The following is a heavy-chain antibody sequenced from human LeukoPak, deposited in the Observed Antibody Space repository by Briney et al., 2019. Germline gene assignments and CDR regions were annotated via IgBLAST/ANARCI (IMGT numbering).Heavy chain of an antibody. D-gene: IGHD6-19*01. CDR3: ARQGAYSSAIGMGY. J-gene: IGHJ4*02. CDR2: INPSGGGT. CDR1: GFTFTSSA. V-gene: IGHV1-46*01. Sequence: GTSVRVSCKASGFTFTSSAVQWVRQAPGQGLEWMGMINPSGGGTSYAQKFQGRVTMTRDTSTRTVYMEVSSLKPEDTAVYYCARQGAYSSAIGMGYWGQGTLVTVSS.